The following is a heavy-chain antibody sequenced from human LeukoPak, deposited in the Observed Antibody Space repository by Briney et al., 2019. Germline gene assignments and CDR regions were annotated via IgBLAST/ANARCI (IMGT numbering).Heavy chain of an antibody. J-gene: IGHJ4*02. V-gene: IGHV3-53*01. CDR1: GFTVSSNY. CDR2: IYSGGST. D-gene: IGHD2-15*01. Sequence: TGGSLRLSCAASGFTVSSNYMSWVRQAPGKGLEWVSVIYSGGSTYYADSVKSRFTISRDNSKNTLYLQMNSLRAEDTAVYYCAREDCSGGSCYPDYWGQGTLVTVSS. CDR3: AREDCSGGSCYPDY.